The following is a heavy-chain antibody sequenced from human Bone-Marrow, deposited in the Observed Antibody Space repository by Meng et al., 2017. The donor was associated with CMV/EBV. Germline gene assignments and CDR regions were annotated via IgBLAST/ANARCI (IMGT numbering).Heavy chain of an antibody. CDR3: ARDRGSTYEDIYYFDY. Sequence: SETLSLTCTVSGGSIRSSSYYWGWIRQPPGKGLEWIGSIYYSGSTYYNPSLKSRVTISVDTSKNQFSLKLSSVTAADTAVYYCARDRGSTYEDIYYFDYWGQGTLVTVSS. CDR2: IYYSGST. CDR1: GGSIRSSSYY. D-gene: IGHD3-22*01. V-gene: IGHV4-39*07. J-gene: IGHJ4*02.